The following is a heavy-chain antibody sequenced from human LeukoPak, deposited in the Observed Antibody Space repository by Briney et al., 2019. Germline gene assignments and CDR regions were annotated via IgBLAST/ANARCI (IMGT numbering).Heavy chain of an antibody. J-gene: IGHJ4*02. CDR3: ARGHSSSSGSPDY. Sequence: PGGSLRLSCAGSGFTVSDNYMNWVRQAPGKGPEWVSVIFSGGSPYYADSVKGRFTISRDNSKNTLYLQMNRLRAEDTAVYYCARGHSSSSGSPDYWGQGTLVTVSS. V-gene: IGHV3-53*01. D-gene: IGHD6-6*01. CDR2: IFSGGSP. CDR1: GFTVSDNY.